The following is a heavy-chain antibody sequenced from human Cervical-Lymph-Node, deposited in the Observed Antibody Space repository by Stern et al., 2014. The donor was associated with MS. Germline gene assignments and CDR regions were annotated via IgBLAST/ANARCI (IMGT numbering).Heavy chain of an antibody. CDR2: INRSDDDT. CDR3: ALSAFDF. J-gene: IGHJ4*02. CDR1: GFTFTNYY. Sequence: QLVQSGAEVKKPGASVKVSCMAPGFTFTNYYVHWGRQAPGQGLEWIGIINRSDDDTGYAQRFQGRLTVTRDTSSSTVYMELTSLRYDDTAVYYCALSAFDFWGQGTLVTVSS. V-gene: IGHV1-46*01. D-gene: IGHD5/OR15-5a*01.